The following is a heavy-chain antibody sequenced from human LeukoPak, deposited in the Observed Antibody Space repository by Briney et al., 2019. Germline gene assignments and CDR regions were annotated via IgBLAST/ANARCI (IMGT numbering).Heavy chain of an antibody. CDR3: ARREYSSGYHDY. Sequence: SETLSLTCTVSGGSISSSSYYWGWIRQPPGKGLEWIGSIYYSGSTYYNPSLKSRVTISVDTSKNQFSLKLSSVTAADTAVYYCARREYSSGYHDYWGQGTLVTVSS. CDR1: GGSISSSSYY. V-gene: IGHV4-39*01. J-gene: IGHJ4*02. CDR2: IYYSGST. D-gene: IGHD3-22*01.